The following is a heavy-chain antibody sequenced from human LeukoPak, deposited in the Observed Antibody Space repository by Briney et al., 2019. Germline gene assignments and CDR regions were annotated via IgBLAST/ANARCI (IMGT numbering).Heavy chain of an antibody. CDR3: ARDRSADDAFDI. CDR2: IYYDGSNK. V-gene: IGHV3-33*01. CDR1: RFTFSRYA. J-gene: IGHJ3*02. Sequence: GGSLRLSCAASRFTFSRYAMHWVRQAPGKGLEWVAVIYYDGSNKYYADSVKGRFTISRDNSKNTLYLQMNSLGAEDTAVYYCARDRSADDAFDIWGQGTMVTVSS.